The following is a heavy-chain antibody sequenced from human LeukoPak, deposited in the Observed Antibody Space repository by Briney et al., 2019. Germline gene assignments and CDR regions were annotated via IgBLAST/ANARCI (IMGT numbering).Heavy chain of an antibody. J-gene: IGHJ2*01. Sequence: GGSLRLSCAASGFTFSTYAMSWVRQAPGKGLEWVSTISDSGANTYYADSVRGRFTISRDNSKNTLYLQKNSLRADDTSIYYCAKSMTLQWRGFFDLWGRGTHVTVSS. CDR2: ISDSGANT. CDR1: GFTFSTYA. D-gene: IGHD6-19*01. CDR3: AKSMTLQWRGFFDL. V-gene: IGHV3-23*01.